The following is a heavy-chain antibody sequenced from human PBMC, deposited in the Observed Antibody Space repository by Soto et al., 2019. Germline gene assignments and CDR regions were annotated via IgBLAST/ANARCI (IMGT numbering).Heavy chain of an antibody. CDR3: ARQFYSNCEEHFDY. D-gene: IGHD4-4*01. Sequence: SETLSLTCTVSGGSISSGGYYWSWIRQHPGKGLEWIGYIYYSGSTYYNPSLKSRVTISVDTSKNQFSLKLSSVTAADTAVYYCARQFYSNCEEHFDYWGQGTLVTVSS. CDR2: IYYSGST. CDR1: GGSISSGGYY. J-gene: IGHJ4*02. V-gene: IGHV4-31*03.